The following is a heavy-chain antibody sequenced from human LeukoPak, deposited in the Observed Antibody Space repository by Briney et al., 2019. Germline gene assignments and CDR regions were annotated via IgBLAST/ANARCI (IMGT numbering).Heavy chain of an antibody. V-gene: IGHV1-46*01. CDR3: AREESGGYFDY. D-gene: IGHD2-8*02. CDR2: INPTGTST. J-gene: IGHJ4*02. CDR1: GYTFTNYY. Sequence: ASVKVSCKASGYTFTNYYMHWVRQAPGQGLEWMGLINPTGTSTNYAQKFRGRVTMTRDTSTTTVYMELSSVRSEDTAVYYCAREESGGYFDYWGQGTLVTVSS.